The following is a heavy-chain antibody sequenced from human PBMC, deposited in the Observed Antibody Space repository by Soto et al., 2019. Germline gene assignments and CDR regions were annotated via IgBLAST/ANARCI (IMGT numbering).Heavy chain of an antibody. CDR1: GYTFTNYG. V-gene: IGHV1-18*01. J-gene: IGHJ6*02. D-gene: IGHD6-6*01. Sequence: QVQLVQSGAELKKPGASVKVSCKASGYTFTNYGISWVRQAPGQGLEWMGWISAYNRNTNNAQKLQGRVTMTTDTATSTAYMERRSLRSDDPDVYSCSVPQLVWGMDVWGQGTTVTVS. CDR2: ISAYNRNT. CDR3: SVPQLVWGMDV.